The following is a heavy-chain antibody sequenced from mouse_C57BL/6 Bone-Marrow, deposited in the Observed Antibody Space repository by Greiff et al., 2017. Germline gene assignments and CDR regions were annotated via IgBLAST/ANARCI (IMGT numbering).Heavy chain of an antibody. CDR2: IYPGDGDT. CDR3: ASYSFAY. CDR1: GYAFSSSW. J-gene: IGHJ3*01. V-gene: IGHV1-82*01. Sequence: VQLQQSGPELVKPGASVKISCKASGYAFSSSWMNWVKQRPGKGLEWIGRIYPGDGDTNYNGKFKGKATLTADKSSSTAYMQLSSLTSEDSSVYFCASYSFAYWCQGTLVTVSA.